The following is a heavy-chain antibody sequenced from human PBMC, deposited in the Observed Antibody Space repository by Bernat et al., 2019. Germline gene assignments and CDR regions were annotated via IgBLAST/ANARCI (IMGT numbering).Heavy chain of an antibody. CDR3: ARAPFYGSGSYYSDYYYYMDV. J-gene: IGHJ6*03. CDR2: ISSTSRYI. CDR1: GFTFSSYS. V-gene: IGHV3-21*01. Sequence: EVQLVESGGGLVKPGGSLRLSCAASGFTFSSYSMNWVRQAPGEGLEWVSFISSTSRYIYYADSVKGRFTISRDNAKNSLYLQMNSLRAEDTAVYYCARAPFYGSGSYYSDYYYYMDVWGKGTTVTVSS. D-gene: IGHD3-10*01.